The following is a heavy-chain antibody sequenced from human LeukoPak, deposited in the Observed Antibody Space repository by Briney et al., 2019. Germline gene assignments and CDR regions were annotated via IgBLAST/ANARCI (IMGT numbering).Heavy chain of an antibody. D-gene: IGHD3-3*01. J-gene: IGHJ3*02. CDR1: GFTFDDYA. V-gene: IGHV3-9*03. Sequence: GGSLRLSCAASGFTFDDYAMHWVRQAPGRGLEWVSGISWNSGSIGYADSVKGRFTISRDNAKNSLYLQMNSLRAEDMALYYCARATYYDFWSTYLGAFDIWGQGTMVTVSS. CDR3: ARATYYDFWSTYLGAFDI. CDR2: ISWNSGSI.